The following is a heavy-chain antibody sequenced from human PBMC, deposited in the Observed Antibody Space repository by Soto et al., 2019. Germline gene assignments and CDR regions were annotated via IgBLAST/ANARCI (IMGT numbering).Heavy chain of an antibody. CDR3: ARSRAYGSGSYYTLFDY. J-gene: IGHJ4*02. CDR1: GYTFTSYG. V-gene: IGHV1-18*04. D-gene: IGHD3-10*01. CDR2: ISAYNGNT. Sequence: GASVKVSCKASGYTFTSYGISWVRQAPGQGVEWMGWISAYNGNTNYAQKLQGRVTMTTDTSTSTACMELRSLRSDDTAVYYCARSRAYGSGSYYTLFDYWGQGTLVTVSS.